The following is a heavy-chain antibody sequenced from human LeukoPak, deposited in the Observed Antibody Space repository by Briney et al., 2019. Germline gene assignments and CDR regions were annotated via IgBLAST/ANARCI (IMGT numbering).Heavy chain of an antibody. CDR3: ARSLGDSSGYYPLPFDY. CDR1: GYTFSNYG. Sequence: ASVKVSCEASGYTFSNYGITWVRQAPGQGLEWMGWISGYNGNTNFAQKLQGRVSMTTDTSTYTSDMELRSLRSDDTAVYYCARSLGDSSGYYPLPFDYWGQGTLVIVSS. CDR2: ISGYNGNT. D-gene: IGHD3-22*01. J-gene: IGHJ4*02. V-gene: IGHV1-18*01.